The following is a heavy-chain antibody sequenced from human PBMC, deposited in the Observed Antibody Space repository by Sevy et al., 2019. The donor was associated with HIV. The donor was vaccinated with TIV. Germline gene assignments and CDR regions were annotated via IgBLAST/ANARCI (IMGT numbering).Heavy chain of an antibody. V-gene: IGHV1-2*06. D-gene: IGHD6-13*01. CDR3: ARDLRTAAGTGTFDY. CDR1: GYTFTGYY. CDR2: INPNSGDT. Sequence: ASVKVSCKASGYTFTGYYMHWVRQAPGQGLEWMGRINPNSGDTNYAQKFQGRVTMTRDTSISTAYMELSRLRSDDTAVYYCARDLRTAAGTGTFDYWGQGTLVTVSS. J-gene: IGHJ4*02.